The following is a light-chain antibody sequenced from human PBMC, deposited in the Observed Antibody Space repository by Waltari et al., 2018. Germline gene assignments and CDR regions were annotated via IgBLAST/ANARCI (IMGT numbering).Light chain of an antibody. CDR2: RPS. CDR1: QSVGTN. Sequence: EIVLTQSPATLSVSPGDRVTLSCRASQSVGTNLAWYQHSPGRAPRLLVYRPSTRASYSPARFSASGSGTEFTLSISTLQSEDSAVFYCQQYNDWPRTFGQGTKVEIK. CDR3: QQYNDWPRT. J-gene: IGKJ1*01. V-gene: IGKV3D-15*01.